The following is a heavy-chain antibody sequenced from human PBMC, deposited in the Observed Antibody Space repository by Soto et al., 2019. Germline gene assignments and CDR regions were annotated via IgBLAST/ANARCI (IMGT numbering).Heavy chain of an antibody. V-gene: IGHV1-2*02. CDR1: GYTFTGYY. Sequence: GASVKVSCKASGYTFTGYYMHWVRQAPGQGLEWMGWINPNSGGTNYAQKFQGRVTMTRDTSISTAYMELSRLRSDDTAVYYCARMVYADGLTICFDPWGQGTLVTVSS. D-gene: IGHD2-8*01. J-gene: IGHJ5*02. CDR3: ARMVYADGLTICFDP. CDR2: INPNSGGT.